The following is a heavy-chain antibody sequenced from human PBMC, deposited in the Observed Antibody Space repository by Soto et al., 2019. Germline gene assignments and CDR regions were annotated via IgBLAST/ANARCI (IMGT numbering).Heavy chain of an antibody. J-gene: IGHJ4*02. Sequence: SETLSLTCSVSGGSISTVGHYWTWIRQPPGKGLEWIGSIYHTGSTYYSKSLRSRLTMSVDTSKSQFSLRLSSVTAADTAVYYCARATGALRSRNCDYWGQGSLVTVSS. CDR1: GGSISTVGHY. D-gene: IGHD7-27*01. CDR2: IYHTGST. CDR3: ARATGALRSRNCDY. V-gene: IGHV4-31*03.